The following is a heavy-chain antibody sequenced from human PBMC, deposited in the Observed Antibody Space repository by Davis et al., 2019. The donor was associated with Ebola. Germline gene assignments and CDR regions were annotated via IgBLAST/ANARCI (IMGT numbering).Heavy chain of an antibody. J-gene: IGHJ5*02. Sequence: GESLKISCAASGFTFSDYYMSWIRQAPGKGLEWVSYISSSGGTMYYPDSVKGRFTISRDNAKNSLYLQMNSLRAEDTAVYYCARGPPGARFDPWGQGTLVTVSS. CDR1: GFTFSDYY. V-gene: IGHV3-11*01. CDR3: ARGPPGARFDP. CDR2: ISSSGGTM.